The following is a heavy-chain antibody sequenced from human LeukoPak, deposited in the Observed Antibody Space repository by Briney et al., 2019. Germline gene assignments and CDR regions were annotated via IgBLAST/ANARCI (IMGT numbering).Heavy chain of an antibody. CDR2: ISYDGSNK. V-gene: IGHV3-30-3*01. D-gene: IGHD6-19*01. J-gene: IGHJ4*02. CDR1: GFTFSSYS. CDR3: ARGILWLDPSAPDY. Sequence: GGSLRLSCAASGFTFSSYSMHWVRQAPCKGLEWVAVISYDGSNKYYADSVKGRFTISRDNSKNTLYLQMNSLRAEDTAVYYCARGILWLDPSAPDYWGQGTLVTVSS.